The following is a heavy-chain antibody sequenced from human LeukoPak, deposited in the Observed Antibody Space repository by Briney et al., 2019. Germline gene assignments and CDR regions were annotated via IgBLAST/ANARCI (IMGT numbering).Heavy chain of an antibody. D-gene: IGHD3-10*01. Sequence: SETLSLTCTVSGDSINNYYWSWIRQPPGKGLEWIGNTNYSGSTNSNPSLKSRATISVDMSRKHFFLDLSSVTAADTAVYYCARAVHYSGTSDQYTGGWYYFDFWGQGTLVTVSS. CDR1: GDSINNYY. CDR3: ARAVHYSGTSDQYTGGWYYFDF. CDR2: TNYSGST. V-gene: IGHV4-59*01. J-gene: IGHJ4*02.